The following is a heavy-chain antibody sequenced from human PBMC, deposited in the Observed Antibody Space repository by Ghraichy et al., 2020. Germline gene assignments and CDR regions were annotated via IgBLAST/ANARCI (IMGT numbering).Heavy chain of an antibody. CDR1: GGSFSGYY. D-gene: IGHD3-22*01. J-gene: IGHJ3*02. CDR3: ARGVVHDSSGYRDAFDI. CDR2: INHSGST. V-gene: IGHV4-34*01. Sequence: SQTLSLTCAVYGGSFSGYYWSWIRQPPGKGLEWIGEINHSGSTNYNPSLKSRVTISVDTSKNQFSLKLSSVTAADTAVYYCARGVVHDSSGYRDAFDIWGQGTMVTVSS.